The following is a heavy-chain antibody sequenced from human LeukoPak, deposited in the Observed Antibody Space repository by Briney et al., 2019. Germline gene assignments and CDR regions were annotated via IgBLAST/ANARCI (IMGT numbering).Heavy chain of an antibody. D-gene: IGHD6-19*01. CDR1: GDSSSTFS. V-gene: IGHV4-59*08. Sequence: SETLSLTCTVSGDSSSTFSWTWIRQPPGKGLEWIGDIYCSGSTDHNPSLKSRVTFSVDTSKNQLSLKLNSVTAADTALYYCARLGRVAAAGAYDYHSLDVWGQGITVTVSS. CDR3: ARLGRVAAAGAYDYHSLDV. CDR2: IYCSGST. J-gene: IGHJ6*01.